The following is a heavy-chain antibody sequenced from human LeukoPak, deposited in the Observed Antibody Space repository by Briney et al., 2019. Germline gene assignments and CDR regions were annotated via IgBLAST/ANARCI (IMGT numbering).Heavy chain of an antibody. V-gene: IGHV4-30-2*01. Sequence: SETLSLTCTVSGDSISSGGYYWNWIRQPPGKGLEWIGYIYHSGITNYNPSLKSRVTISIDRSKNQFSLKLSSVSAADTAVYYCARGGSQQNYHYNYMDVWGKGTTVTVSS. CDR1: GDSISSGGYY. CDR3: ARGGSQQNYHYNYMDV. J-gene: IGHJ6*03. CDR2: IYHSGIT. D-gene: IGHD1-26*01.